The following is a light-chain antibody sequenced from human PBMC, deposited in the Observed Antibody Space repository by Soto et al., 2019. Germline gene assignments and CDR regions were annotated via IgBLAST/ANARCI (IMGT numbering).Light chain of an antibody. Sequence: EIVLTQSPGTLSVSPWERATLSCRASQSVSSKLAWYQQKPGQAPRLLFYGASTGATDIPARFSGSGSETEFTLSISSLQSADFAVYYGQQYNNWPGTFGQGTKVEIK. V-gene: IGKV3-15*01. CDR2: GAS. CDR3: QQYNNWPGT. CDR1: QSVSSK. J-gene: IGKJ1*01.